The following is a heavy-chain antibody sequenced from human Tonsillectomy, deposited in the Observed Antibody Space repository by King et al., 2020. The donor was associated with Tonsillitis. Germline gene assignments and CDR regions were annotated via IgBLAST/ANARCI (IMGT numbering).Heavy chain of an antibody. J-gene: IGHJ4*02. CDR3: AKDGGDDDVWGSYRPGEY. V-gene: IGHV3-30*02. CDR2: IRYDGSNK. D-gene: IGHD3-16*02. CDR1: GFAFSSYG. Sequence: QLVQSGGGVVQPGGSLRLSCAASGFAFSSYGMHWVRQAPGKGLEWVAFIRYDGSNKYYADSVKGRFSISRDNSKNTLYLEMNSLRAEDTAVYYCAKDGGDDDVWGSYRPGEYWGQGTLVTVSS.